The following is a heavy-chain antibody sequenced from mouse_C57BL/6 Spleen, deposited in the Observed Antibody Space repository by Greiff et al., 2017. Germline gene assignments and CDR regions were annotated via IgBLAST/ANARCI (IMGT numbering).Heavy chain of an antibody. J-gene: IGHJ2*01. D-gene: IGHD2-1*01. CDR2: IHPNSGST. Sequence: VQLQQPGAELVKPGASVKLSCKASGYTFTSYWMHWVKQRPGQGLEWIGMIHPNSGSTNYNEKFKSKATLTVDKSSSTAYMQLSSLTSEDSAVYYCARSGFYGNYRYYCDYWGQGTTLTVSS. CDR3: ARSGFYGNYRYYCDY. V-gene: IGHV1-64*01. CDR1: GYTFTSYW.